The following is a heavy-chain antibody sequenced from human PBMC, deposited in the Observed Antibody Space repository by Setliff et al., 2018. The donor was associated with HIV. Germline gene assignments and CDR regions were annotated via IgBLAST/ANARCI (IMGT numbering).Heavy chain of an antibody. CDR2: IAYSGTT. D-gene: IGHD5-12*01. CDR1: GGSFIGSSFQ. J-gene: IGHJ4*02. CDR3: ARSYPSRGPLPEDY. V-gene: IGHV4-39*07. Sequence: SETLSLTCTVSGGSFIGSSFQSTWIRQTPGKGLGWIADIAYSGTTMYTNYNPSLKSRVTLSIDTSKNQFSLKLTSVTAADTAVYYCARSYPSRGPLPEDYWSQGTLVTVSS.